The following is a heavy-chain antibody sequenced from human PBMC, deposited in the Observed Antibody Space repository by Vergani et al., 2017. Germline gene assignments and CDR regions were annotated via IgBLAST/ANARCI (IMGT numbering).Heavy chain of an antibody. CDR2: IHPADSDT. D-gene: IGHD2-15*01. V-gene: IGHV5-51*01. J-gene: IGHJ4*02. CDR1: GYSYTNYW. CDR3: ARLYGRDSGGSKYGDY. Sequence: EVQLVQSGAEVKKPGESLTISCQLSGYSYTNYWIGWVRQMPGKGLEWMAIIHPADSDTRYSPSFQGQVTISVDKSISTAYLQRSSLRASDSAMYDCARLYGRDSGGSKYGDYWGQGTLVTVSS.